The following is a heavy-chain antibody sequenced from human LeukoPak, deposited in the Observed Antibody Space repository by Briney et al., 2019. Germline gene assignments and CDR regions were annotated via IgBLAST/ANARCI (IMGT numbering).Heavy chain of an antibody. V-gene: IGHV1-2*02. CDR1: GYTFTGYY. D-gene: IGHD3-3*01. CDR3: ARVSTQYYDFWSGYPDLDY. J-gene: IGHJ4*02. Sequence: GASVKVSCKASGYTFTGYYMHWVRQAPGQGLEWMGWINPNSGGTNYAQKLQGRVTMTTDTSTSTAYMELRSLRSDDTAVYYCARVSTQYYDFWSGYPDLDYWGQGTLVTVSS. CDR2: INPNSGGT.